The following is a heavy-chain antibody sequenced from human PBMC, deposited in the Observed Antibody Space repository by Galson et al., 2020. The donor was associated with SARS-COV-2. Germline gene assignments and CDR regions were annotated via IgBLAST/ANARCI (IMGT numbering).Heavy chain of an antibody. Sequence: TGGSLRLSCKGHGYSFTNYWIGWVRQVPGKGLELMGIIYPGDSDTTYSPSFQGQVTISADKSISTAYLQWSSLKAADSAIYYCAKGVRPTAKYYFDYWGQGTLVTVSS. J-gene: IGHJ4*02. CDR1: GYSFTNYW. CDR3: AKGVRPTAKYYFDY. V-gene: IGHV5-51*01. CDR2: IYPGDSDT. D-gene: IGHD1-1*01.